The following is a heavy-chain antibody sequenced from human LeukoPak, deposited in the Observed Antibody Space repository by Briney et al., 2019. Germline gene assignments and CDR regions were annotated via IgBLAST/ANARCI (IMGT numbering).Heavy chain of an antibody. CDR1: GFTVSSNY. CDR2: INSGGST. CDR3: ARVDV. J-gene: IGHJ6*02. Sequence: GGSLRLSCVASGFTVSSNYMTWVRQAPGKGLEWVSVINSGGSTYYADSVKGRFTISRDNSKNTLYLQMNSLGAEDTAVYYCARVDVWGQGTTVTVSS. V-gene: IGHV3-66*02.